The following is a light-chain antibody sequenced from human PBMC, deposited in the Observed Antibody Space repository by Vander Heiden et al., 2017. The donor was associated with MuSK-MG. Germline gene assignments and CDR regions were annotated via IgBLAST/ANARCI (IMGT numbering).Light chain of an antibody. V-gene: IGLV1-47*01. CDR2: RNN. J-gene: IGLJ3*02. CDR3: AAWDDSLSGWV. CDR1: SSNIGSNY. Sequence: QSVLPQPPSASGTPGQRVTISCSGSSSNIGSNYVYWYQPRPGTAPKLLIYRNNQRPSGVPDRFSGSKSGTSASLAISGLRSEDEADYYCAAWDDSLSGWVFGGGTKLTVL.